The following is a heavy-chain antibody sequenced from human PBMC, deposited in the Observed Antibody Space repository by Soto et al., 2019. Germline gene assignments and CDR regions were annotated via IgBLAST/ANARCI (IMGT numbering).Heavy chain of an antibody. V-gene: IGHV4-59*01. CDR1: GGSISSYY. J-gene: IGHJ4*02. CDR2: IYYSRST. D-gene: IGHD1-1*01. CDR3: ARETTGGFDY. Sequence: SETLSLTCTVSGGSISSYYWSWIRQPPGKGLEWIGYIYYSRSTNYNPSLKSRVSISVDTSKNQFSLKLSSVTAADTAVYYCARETTGGFDYWGQGTLVTVST.